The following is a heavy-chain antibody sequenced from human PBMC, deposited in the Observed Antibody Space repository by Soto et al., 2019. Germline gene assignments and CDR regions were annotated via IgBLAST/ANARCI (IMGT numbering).Heavy chain of an antibody. CDR3: ARGGLDYYYGMDV. CDR2: SYYSGST. V-gene: IGHV4-31*03. J-gene: IGHJ6*02. Sequence: KYLSLTRTLSGGSISSPAYYGSWIRQHPGKGLEWIGYSYYSGSTYYNPSLKSRVTISVDTSKNQFSLKMSSVTAADTAVYYCARGGLDYYYGMDVWGQGTTVS. CDR1: GGSISSPAYY.